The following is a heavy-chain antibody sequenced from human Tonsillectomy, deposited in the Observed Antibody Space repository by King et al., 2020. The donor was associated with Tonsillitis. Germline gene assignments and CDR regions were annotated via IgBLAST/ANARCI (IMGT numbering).Heavy chain of an antibody. D-gene: IGHD6-19*01. CDR3: ARHSESRLAPFDY. J-gene: IGHJ4*02. V-gene: IGHV3-7*03. Sequence: DVQLVESGGGLVQPGGSLRLSCAASGFVFSSSWMSWVRQAPGKGLEWVANIKQDGSEKYYVDSVKGRFTISRDNAKNSLYLQMNSLRAEDTAVYYCARHSESRLAPFDYWGQGTLVTVSS. CDR2: IKQDGSEK. CDR1: GFVFSSSW.